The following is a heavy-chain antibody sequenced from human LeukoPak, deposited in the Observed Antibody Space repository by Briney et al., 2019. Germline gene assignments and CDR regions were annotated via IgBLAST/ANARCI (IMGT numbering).Heavy chain of an antibody. V-gene: IGHV4-39*01. CDR2: IYYSGST. Sequence: ASETLSLTCTVSGVSISDSNYYWGWIRQPPGRGLEWIGNIYYSGSTYYSPSLKSRVTVSVDTSKNQFSLKLSSVTAADTAVYYCARQSTIAAARIDPWGQGTLVTVSS. CDR1: GVSISDSNYY. J-gene: IGHJ5*02. D-gene: IGHD6-25*01. CDR3: ARQSTIAAARIDP.